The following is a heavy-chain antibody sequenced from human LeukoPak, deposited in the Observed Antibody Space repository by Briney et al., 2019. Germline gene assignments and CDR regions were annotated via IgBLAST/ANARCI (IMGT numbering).Heavy chain of an antibody. CDR3: ARGHSSGWYYFDY. CDR1: GFTFSSYG. CDR2: ISYDGSNK. D-gene: IGHD6-19*01. J-gene: IGHJ4*02. V-gene: IGHV3-30*03. Sequence: GGSLRLSCAASGFTFSSYGMHWVRQAPGKGLEWVAVISYDGSNKYYADSVKGRFTISRDNSKNTLYLQMNSLRAEDTAVYYCARGHSSGWYYFDYWGQGTLVTVSS.